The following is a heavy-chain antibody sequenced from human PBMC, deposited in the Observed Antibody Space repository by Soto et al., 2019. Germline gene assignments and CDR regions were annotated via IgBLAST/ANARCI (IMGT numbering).Heavy chain of an antibody. J-gene: IGHJ6*02. D-gene: IGHD6-13*01. Sequence: EASVKVSCKASGYTFTSYYMHWVRQAPGQGLEWMGIINPSGGSTSYAQKFQGRVTMIRDTSTSTVYMELSSLRSEDTAVYYCARPGQAAAGTDYYYYYGMDVWGQGTTVTVSS. V-gene: IGHV1-46*01. CDR3: ARPGQAAAGTDYYYYYGMDV. CDR2: INPSGGST. CDR1: GYTFTSYY.